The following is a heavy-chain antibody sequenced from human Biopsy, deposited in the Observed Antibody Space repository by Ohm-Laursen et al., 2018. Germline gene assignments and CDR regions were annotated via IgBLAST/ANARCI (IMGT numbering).Heavy chain of an antibody. CDR1: EGTFSNYG. CDR3: ATKLTGYFHH. Sequence: SVKVSCNAPEGTFSNYGVNWVRQAPGQGLEWLGGNIPILGTGNYAQKFQDRVTVAAGTSTSTATMELRSLRSDDTAVYYCATKLTGYFHHWGQGTLVIVSS. V-gene: IGHV1-69*06. D-gene: IGHD3-9*01. J-gene: IGHJ1*01. CDR2: NIPILGTG.